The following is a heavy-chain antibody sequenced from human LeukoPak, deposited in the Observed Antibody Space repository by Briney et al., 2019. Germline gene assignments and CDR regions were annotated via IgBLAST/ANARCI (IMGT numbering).Heavy chain of an antibody. CDR3: ARGSIPPDY. V-gene: IGHV3-48*03. CDR1: GFTFSSYE. J-gene: IGHJ4*02. D-gene: IGHD2-21*01. CDR2: ISSSGTTI. Sequence: PGGSLRLSRVASGFTFSSYEFNWVRQAPGKGLDWVAFISSSGTTIYYTDSVKGRFIISRDNSKNSLYLQMNSLRAEDTALYYCARGSIPPDYWGQGTLVTVSS.